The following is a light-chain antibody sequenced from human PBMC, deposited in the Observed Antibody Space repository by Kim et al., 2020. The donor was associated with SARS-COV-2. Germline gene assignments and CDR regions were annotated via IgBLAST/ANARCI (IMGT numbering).Light chain of an antibody. CDR2: HND. CDR3: AAWDDRLSGWV. V-gene: IGLV1-36*01. CDR1: SSNIGNNA. Sequence: QSALTQPPSVSEAPRQRVTISCSGSSSNIGNNAVNWYLQVPGKAPKLLFYHNDLLPSGVSDRFSGSRSDTSASLAISGLQSEDEGDYYCAAWDDRLSGWVFGGGTQLTVL. J-gene: IGLJ3*02.